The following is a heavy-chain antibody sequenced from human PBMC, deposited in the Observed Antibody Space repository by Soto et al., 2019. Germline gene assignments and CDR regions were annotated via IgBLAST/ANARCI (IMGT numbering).Heavy chain of an antibody. CDR1: GGTFSSYA. V-gene: IGHV1-69*01. CDR2: IIPIFGTA. D-gene: IGHD1-7*01. J-gene: IGHJ5*02. CDR3: ARAAQPDITGTTCWFDP. Sequence: QVQLVQSGAEVKKPGSSVKVSCKASGGTFSSYAISWVRQAPGQGLEWMGGIIPIFGTANYAQKFQGRVTITADESTSTAYMELSSLRSEDTAVYYCARAAQPDITGTTCWFDPWGQGTLVTVSS.